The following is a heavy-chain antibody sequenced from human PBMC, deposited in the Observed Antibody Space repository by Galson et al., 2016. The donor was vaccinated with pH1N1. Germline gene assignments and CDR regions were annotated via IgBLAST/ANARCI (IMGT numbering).Heavy chain of an antibody. CDR3: ARAIGAAESY. CDR2: MNQDGSEK. V-gene: IGHV3-7*01. Sequence: SLRLSCAASGFTFSSYAMIWVRQAPGKGLEWVANMNQDGSEKYYVDSVKGRFTISRDNAKNSVYLQMNSLRAEDTALYYCARAIGAAESYWGQGTLVTVSS. D-gene: IGHD6-13*01. J-gene: IGHJ4*02. CDR1: GFTFSSYA.